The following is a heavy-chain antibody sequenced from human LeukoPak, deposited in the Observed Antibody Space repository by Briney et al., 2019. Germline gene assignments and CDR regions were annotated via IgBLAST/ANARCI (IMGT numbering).Heavy chain of an antibody. CDR1: GYTFTGYY. D-gene: IGHD3-3*01. CDR3: ARDYDFWSGYSPSFDY. Sequence: AASVKVSCKASGYTFTGYYIHWVRQAPGQGLEWMGWISAYNGNTNYAQKLQGRVTMTTDTSTSTAYMELRSLRSDDTAVYYCARDYDFWSGYSPSFDYWGQGTLVTVSS. J-gene: IGHJ4*02. CDR2: ISAYNGNT. V-gene: IGHV1-18*04.